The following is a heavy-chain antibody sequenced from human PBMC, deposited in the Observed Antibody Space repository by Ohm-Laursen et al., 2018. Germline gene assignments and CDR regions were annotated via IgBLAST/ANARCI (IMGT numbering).Heavy chain of an antibody. V-gene: IGHV3-23*01. CDR1: GFTFSSYA. J-gene: IGHJ5*02. Sequence: SLRLSCTASGFTFSSYAMSWVRQAPGQGLEWVSSIRGSGDSTYYADSVKGRFTISRDNSKNTLYLQMNSPRAEDTAIYYCARAGDGSGSHNWFDPWGQGTLVTVSS. CDR2: IRGSGDST. D-gene: IGHD3-10*01. CDR3: ARAGDGSGSHNWFDP.